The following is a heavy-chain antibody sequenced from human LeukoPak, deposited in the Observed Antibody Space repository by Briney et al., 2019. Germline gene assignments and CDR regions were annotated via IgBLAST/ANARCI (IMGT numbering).Heavy chain of an antibody. CDR1: GFTFSSYS. J-gene: IGHJ4*02. CDR2: ISGSGGKT. Sequence: QSGGSLRLSCAASGFTFSSYSMNWVRQAPGKGLEWVSGISGSGGKTYYADSVKGRFTISRDNSKNTLYLQMNSLRAEDTAIYYCAKFSGSSGYYEDFDYWGQGTLVTVSS. CDR3: AKFSGSSGYYEDFDY. V-gene: IGHV3-23*01. D-gene: IGHD3-22*01.